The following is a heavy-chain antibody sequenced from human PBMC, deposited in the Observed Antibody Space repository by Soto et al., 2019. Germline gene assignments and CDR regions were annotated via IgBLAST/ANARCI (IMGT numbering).Heavy chain of an antibody. D-gene: IGHD3-3*01. CDR1: GGTFSSYT. CDR2: IIPILGIA. Sequence: SVKVSCKASGGTFSSYTISWVRQAPGQGLEWMGRIIPILGIANYAQKFQGRVTITADKSTSTAYMELSSLRSEDTAVYYCARVGPREYYDFWSGPGREPTRYYYYDYWGQGTLVTVSS. CDR3: ARVGPREYYDFWSGPGREPTRYYYYDY. V-gene: IGHV1-69*02. J-gene: IGHJ4*02.